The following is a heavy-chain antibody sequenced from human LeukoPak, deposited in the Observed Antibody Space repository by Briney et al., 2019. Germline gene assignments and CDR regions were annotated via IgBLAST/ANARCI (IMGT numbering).Heavy chain of an antibody. J-gene: IGHJ4*02. D-gene: IGHD1-26*01. Sequence: SVKVSCKASGATFSSYAISWVRQAPGQGLEWMGGTIPIFGTANYAQKFQGRATITADESTSTAYMELSSLRSEDTAVYYCASGPSGSYLDGFLHNDYWGQGTLVTVSS. CDR1: GATFSSYA. CDR3: ASGPSGSYLDGFLHNDY. V-gene: IGHV1-69*13. CDR2: TIPIFGTA.